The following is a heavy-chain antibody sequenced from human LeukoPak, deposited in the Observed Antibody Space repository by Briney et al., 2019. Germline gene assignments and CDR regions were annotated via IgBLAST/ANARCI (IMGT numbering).Heavy chain of an antibody. CDR1: GFTFSSHS. D-gene: IGHD5-24*01. Sequence: AGGSLRLSCAASGFTFSSHSMNWVRQAPGKGLEWVSYISSSSSTIYYADSVKGRFTISRDNAKNSLYLQMNSLRAEDTAVYYCARVADGDKYGGRDYWGQGALVIVSS. CDR2: ISSSSSTI. CDR3: ARVADGDKYGGRDY. V-gene: IGHV3-48*01. J-gene: IGHJ4*02.